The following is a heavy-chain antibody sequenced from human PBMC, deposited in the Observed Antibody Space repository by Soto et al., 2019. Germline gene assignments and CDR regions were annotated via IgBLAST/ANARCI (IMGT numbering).Heavy chain of an antibody. V-gene: IGHV1-69*13. Sequence: GASVKVSCKASGGTFSSYAISWVRQAPGQGLEWMGGIIPIFGTANYAQKFQGRVTITADESTSTAYMELSSLRSDDTAVYYCARGLFGMDVWGQGTTVTVSS. D-gene: IGHD2-15*01. CDR1: GGTFSSYA. J-gene: IGHJ6*02. CDR3: ARGLFGMDV. CDR2: IIPIFGTA.